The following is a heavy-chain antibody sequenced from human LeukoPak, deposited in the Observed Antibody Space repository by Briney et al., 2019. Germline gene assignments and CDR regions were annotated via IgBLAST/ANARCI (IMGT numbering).Heavy chain of an antibody. CDR2: IYYSGST. Sequence: PSETLSLTCTVSGGYINSYYWTRIRQPPGKGLEWIGYIYYSGSTNYNPSLRSRVSISLDTSKNQFSLKLSSVTAADTAVYYCARDRGYSYGPFDYWGQGTLVTVSS. J-gene: IGHJ4*02. CDR3: ARDRGYSYGPFDY. V-gene: IGHV4-59*01. D-gene: IGHD5-18*01. CDR1: GGYINSYY.